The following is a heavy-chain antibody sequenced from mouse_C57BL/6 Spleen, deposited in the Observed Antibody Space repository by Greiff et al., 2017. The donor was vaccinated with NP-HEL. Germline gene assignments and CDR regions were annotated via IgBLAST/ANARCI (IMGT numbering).Heavy chain of an antibody. Sequence: EVKLQESGPELVKPGASVKMSCKASGYTFTDYNMHWVKQSHGKSLEWIGYINPNNGGTSYNQKFKGKATLTVTKSSSTAYMELRSLTSEDSAVYYCARGSNWESYAMDYWGQGTSVTVSS. J-gene: IGHJ4*01. D-gene: IGHD4-1*01. CDR3: ARGSNWESYAMDY. V-gene: IGHV1-22*01. CDR2: INPNNGGT. CDR1: GYTFTDYN.